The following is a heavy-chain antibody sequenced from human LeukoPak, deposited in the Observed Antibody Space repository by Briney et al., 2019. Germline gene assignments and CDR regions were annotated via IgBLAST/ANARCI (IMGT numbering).Heavy chain of an antibody. V-gene: IGHV3-23*01. J-gene: IGHJ6*04. Sequence: SGGSLRLSCAASGFTFGTYAMSWVRQAPGKGLEWVSAISGSGDRTFYADSVKGRFTISRDNSKNTLYLQMNSLRAEDTAVYYCARDLTIFGVSNLDVWGKGTTVTVSS. D-gene: IGHD3-3*01. CDR2: ISGSGDRT. CDR1: GFTFGTYA. CDR3: ARDLTIFGVSNLDV.